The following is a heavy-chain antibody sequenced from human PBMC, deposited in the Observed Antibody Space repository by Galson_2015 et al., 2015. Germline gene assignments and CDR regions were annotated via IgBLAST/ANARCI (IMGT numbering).Heavy chain of an antibody. CDR2: ISNSGTS. Sequence: ETLSLTCSVSGGSFSNYYWSWIRQPPGKGLEWLGHISNSGTSNYNPSLKRRATISLGTSKNQFSLKFSSVAAADTAVYFCAGFYGSGSHTWFDPWGQGTLVTVSS. J-gene: IGHJ5*02. CDR1: GGSFSNYY. CDR3: AGFYGSGSHTWFDP. V-gene: IGHV4-4*08. D-gene: IGHD3-10*01.